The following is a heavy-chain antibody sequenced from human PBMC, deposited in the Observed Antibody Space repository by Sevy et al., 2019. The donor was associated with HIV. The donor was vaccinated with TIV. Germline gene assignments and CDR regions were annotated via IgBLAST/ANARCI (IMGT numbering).Heavy chain of an antibody. V-gene: IGHV3-74*01. CDR2: INSDGSST. D-gene: IGHD3-10*02. CDR1: GFTFSSYW. Sequence: GGSLRLSCAASGFTFSSYWMHWVRQAPGKGLVGVSRINSDGSSTSYADSVKGRFTISRDNPKNTLYLQMNSLRAEDTAVYYCARDVRRDSYFDYWGQGTLVTVSS. CDR3: ARDVRRDSYFDY. J-gene: IGHJ4*02.